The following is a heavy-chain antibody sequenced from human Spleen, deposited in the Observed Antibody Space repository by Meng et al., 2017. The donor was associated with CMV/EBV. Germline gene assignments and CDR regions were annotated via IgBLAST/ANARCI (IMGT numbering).Heavy chain of an antibody. CDR3: AKGLYYYDSNNYYVDYFDS. CDR1: RSGYD. V-gene: IGHV4-39*01. D-gene: IGHD3-22*01. Sequence: RSGYDWGWVRQPRRKGLELIWRKDYSGRIFYKRALKDRITIFVNTAKNQFAPELSSVTAEDTAVYFWAKGLYYYDSNNYYVDYFDSWGQGTLVTVSS. J-gene: IGHJ4*02. CDR2: KDYSGRI.